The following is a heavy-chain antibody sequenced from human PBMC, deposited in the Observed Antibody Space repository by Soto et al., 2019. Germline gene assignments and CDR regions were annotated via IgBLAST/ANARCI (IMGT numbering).Heavy chain of an antibody. D-gene: IGHD1-26*01. CDR1: GFSLTTSGAG. J-gene: IGHJ4*02. CDR2: ISWKDDQ. V-gene: IGHV2-5*01. Sequence: QITLKESGPTLVKPTQTLTLTCTYSGFSLTTSGAGVGWIRQPPGKALEWLALISWKDDQLYHPGLESRLTLTKHTSTKQVILILPTTDPVDAATYLSAHRYGGNYYRLDFDSWGQGTLVTVSS. CDR3: AHRYGGNYYRLDFDS.